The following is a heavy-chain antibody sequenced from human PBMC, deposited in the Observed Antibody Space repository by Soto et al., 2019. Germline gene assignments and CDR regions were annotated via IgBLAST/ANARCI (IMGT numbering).Heavy chain of an antibody. D-gene: IGHD6-6*01. Sequence: GSLRLSCAVSGFTFSSFAMSWVRQAPGKGLEWVSVISSSGGTTYYADSVKGRFTISRDNSKNTLYLQMNSLRAEDTAVYYCAKRSSSSTFDYWGQGTLVTVSS. J-gene: IGHJ4*02. CDR2: ISSSGGTT. CDR3: AKRSSSSTFDY. V-gene: IGHV3-23*01. CDR1: GFTFSSFA.